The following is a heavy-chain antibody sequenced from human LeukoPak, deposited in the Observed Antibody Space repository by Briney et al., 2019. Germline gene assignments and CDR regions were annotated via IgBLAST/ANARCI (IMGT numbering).Heavy chain of an antibody. CDR3: AKIPYYYDSSGSH. CDR2: ISGSGGST. J-gene: IGHJ4*02. CDR1: GFTFSSYA. D-gene: IGHD3-22*01. V-gene: IGHV3-23*01. Sequence: PGGSLRLSCAGSGFTFSSYAMSWVRQAPGKGLEWVSSISGSGGSTYYADSVKGRFAISRDNSKNTLYLQMNSLRAEDTAVYYCAKIPYYYDSSGSHWGQGTLVTVSS.